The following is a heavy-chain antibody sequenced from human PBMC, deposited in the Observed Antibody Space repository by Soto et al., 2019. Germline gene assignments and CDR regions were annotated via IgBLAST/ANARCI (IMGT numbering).Heavy chain of an antibody. CDR2: IYHSGST. CDR3: ARVSGSYYYGMDV. CDR1: GGSISSSNW. V-gene: IGHV4-4*02. Sequence: QVQLQESGPGLVKPSGTLSLTCAVSGGSISSSNWWSWVRQPPGKGLEWIGEIYHSGSTNYNPSLESRVPISVDKSNNQFSLTLSSVTAADTAVYYCARVSGSYYYGMDVWGQGTTVTVSS. J-gene: IGHJ6*02. D-gene: IGHD3-10*01.